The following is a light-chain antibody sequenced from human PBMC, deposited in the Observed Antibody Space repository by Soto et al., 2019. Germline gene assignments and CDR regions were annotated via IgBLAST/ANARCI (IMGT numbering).Light chain of an antibody. V-gene: IGLV4-69*01. Sequence: QLVLTQSPSASASLGASVKLTCTLSSGHSSYAIAWHQQQPEKGPRYLMKLNSDGSHNKGDGIPDRFSGSSSGAERYLTISSLQSEDEADYYCQTWNTGTHVVFGGGTKLTAL. CDR1: SGHSSYA. CDR3: QTWNTGTHVV. J-gene: IGLJ2*01. CDR2: LNSDGSH.